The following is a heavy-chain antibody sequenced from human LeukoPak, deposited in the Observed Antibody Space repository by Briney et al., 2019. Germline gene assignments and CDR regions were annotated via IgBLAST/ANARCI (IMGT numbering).Heavy chain of an antibody. Sequence: GGSLRLSCAASGFTFSSYAMHWVRQAPGKGLEWVAVISYDGSNKYYADSVKGRFTISRDNSKNTLYLQMNSLRAEDTAVYYCARDGFLYGSGRDAFDIWGQGTMVTVSS. D-gene: IGHD3-10*01. V-gene: IGHV3-30*04. CDR1: GFTFSSYA. CDR3: ARDGFLYGSGRDAFDI. J-gene: IGHJ3*02. CDR2: ISYDGSNK.